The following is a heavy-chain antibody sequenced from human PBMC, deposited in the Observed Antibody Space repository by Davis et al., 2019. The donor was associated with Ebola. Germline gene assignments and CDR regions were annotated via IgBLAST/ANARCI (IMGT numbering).Heavy chain of an antibody. CDR1: GYTFSSFW. CDR3: TRGDVVMDSYGMDV. D-gene: IGHD2/OR15-2a*01. Sequence: HTGGSLRLSCKGSGYTFSSFWMNWVRQAPGKGLEWVSRINSDGTSSNYTDVVRGRFTVSRDNAKNTLYLQMNSLRVEDTAVYYCTRGDVVMDSYGMDVWGQGTTVTVSS. V-gene: IGHV3-74*01. CDR2: INSDGTSS. J-gene: IGHJ6*02.